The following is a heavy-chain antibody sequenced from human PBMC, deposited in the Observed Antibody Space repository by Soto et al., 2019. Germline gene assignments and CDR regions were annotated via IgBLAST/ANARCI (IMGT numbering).Heavy chain of an antibody. Sequence: GESLKISCKASGYSFSRYWIGCVRQMPGKGLEWMGIIYPGDSDTKYSPSVQGQVTISADRSISTAYLQWTSLKASDTAMYYCARSKRGAYSSGWYSLSGYYNYGIDVWGQGTKVTVSS. J-gene: IGHJ6*02. CDR2: IYPGDSDT. CDR1: GYSFSRYW. V-gene: IGHV5-51*01. D-gene: IGHD6-19*01. CDR3: ARSKRGAYSSGWYSLSGYYNYGIDV.